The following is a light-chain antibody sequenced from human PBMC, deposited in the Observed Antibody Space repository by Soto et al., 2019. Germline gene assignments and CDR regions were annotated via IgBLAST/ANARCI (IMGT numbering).Light chain of an antibody. V-gene: IGLV2-14*01. CDR1: SSDVGGDNY. CDR3: CSYTSSSPNVV. Sequence: QSALTQPASVSGSPGQSITISCTGTSSDVGGDNYVSWYQQHPGKAPKLLIYDDSNRPSGVATRFSGSKSGNTASLPITGRQDADEADYYCCSYTSSSPNVVFGGGTKVTVL. J-gene: IGLJ2*01. CDR2: DDS.